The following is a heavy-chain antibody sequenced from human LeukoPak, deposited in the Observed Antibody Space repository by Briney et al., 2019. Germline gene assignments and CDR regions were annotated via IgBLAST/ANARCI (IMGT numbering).Heavy chain of an antibody. J-gene: IGHJ4*02. CDR3: ARDGCSGGSCRFDY. V-gene: IGHV4-4*02. CDR2: IYHSGST. Sequence: PSETLSLTCAVSGGSISSSNWWSWVRRPPGKGLEWIGEIYHSGSTNYNPSLKSRVTISVDKSKNQFSLKLSSVTAADTAVYYCARDGCSGGSCRFDYWGQGTLVTVSS. CDR1: GGSISSSNW. D-gene: IGHD2-15*01.